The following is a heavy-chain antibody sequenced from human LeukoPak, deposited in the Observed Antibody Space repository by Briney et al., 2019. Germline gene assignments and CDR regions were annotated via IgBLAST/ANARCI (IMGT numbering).Heavy chain of an antibody. CDR2: ISYDGSNK. V-gene: IGHV3-30*18. CDR3: AKDQALGYCSGGSCYPTRKWINY. CDR1: GFIFSTYG. D-gene: IGHD2-15*01. Sequence: GGSLRLSCAGSGFIFSTYGMHWVRQAPGKGLEWVAVISYDGSNKYYADSVKGRFTISRDNSKNTLSLQMNSLRAEDTAVYYCAKDQALGYCSGGSCYPTRKWINYWGQGTLVTVSS. J-gene: IGHJ4*02.